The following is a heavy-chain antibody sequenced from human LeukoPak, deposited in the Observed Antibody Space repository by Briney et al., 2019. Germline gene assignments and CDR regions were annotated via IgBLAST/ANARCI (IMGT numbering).Heavy chain of an antibody. V-gene: IGHV3-21*01. CDR1: GFTFRIYS. CDR2: IDSSSSKI. D-gene: IGHD3-16*02. CDR3: AKSREEDDNVWGSYRPYFDY. J-gene: IGHJ4*02. Sequence: GGSLRLPCAASGFTFRIYSMNWVRQAPGEGLEWVSYIDSSSSKIYYADSVKGRFTISRDNAKNSLFLQMNSLRAEDTAVYYCAKSREEDDNVWGSYRPYFDYWGQGNVVTVSS.